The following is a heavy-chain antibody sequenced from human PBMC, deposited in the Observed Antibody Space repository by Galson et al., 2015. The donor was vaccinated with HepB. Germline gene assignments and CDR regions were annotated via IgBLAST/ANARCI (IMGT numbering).Heavy chain of an antibody. J-gene: IGHJ4*02. Sequence: SMRLSCAVSGFNFNEHGMGWVRQVPGKGLEWVSGFNWNGGGTDYADSVKGRFTISRDNAKNSLYLQMNSLRAEDTALYYCARKGRGLLNLHYFDYWGQGTLVTVSS. CDR2: FNWNGGGT. D-gene: IGHD3-10*01. V-gene: IGHV3-20*04. CDR1: GFNFNEHG. CDR3: ARKGRGLLNLHYFDY.